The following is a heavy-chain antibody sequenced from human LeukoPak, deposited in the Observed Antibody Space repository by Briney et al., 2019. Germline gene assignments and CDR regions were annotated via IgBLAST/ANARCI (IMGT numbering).Heavy chain of an antibody. D-gene: IGHD3-10*01. CDR3: ATKLHCDYFDY. CDR1: GYSFANYW. V-gene: IGHV5-51*01. Sequence: GESLKISCKGSGYSFANYWIGWVRQMPGKGLEWMGFIYPGDSDARYSPSFQGQVTLSADKSINTAYLQWSSLRASDTAMYYCATKLHCDYFDYWGQGSLVTVSS. CDR2: IYPGDSDA. J-gene: IGHJ4*02.